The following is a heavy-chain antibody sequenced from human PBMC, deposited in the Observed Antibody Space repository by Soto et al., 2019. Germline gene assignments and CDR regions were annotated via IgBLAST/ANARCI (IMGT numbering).Heavy chain of an antibody. CDR1: GGSISSGGYY. CDR3: ARDIVATIRGEYYYDSSGYP. V-gene: IGHV4-31*03. CDR2: IYYSGST. Sequence: LSLTCTVSGGSISSGGYYWSWIRQHPGKGLEWIGYIYYSGSTYYNPSLKSRVTISVDTSKNQFSLKLSSVTAADTAVYYCARDIVATIRGEYYYDSSGYPWGQGTLVTVSS. D-gene: IGHD3-22*01. J-gene: IGHJ5*02.